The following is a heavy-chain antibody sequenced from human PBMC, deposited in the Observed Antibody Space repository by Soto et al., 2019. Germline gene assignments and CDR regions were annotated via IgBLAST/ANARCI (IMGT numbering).Heavy chain of an antibody. CDR2: LNAGNGNT. D-gene: IGHD1-26*01. Sequence: GASVKVSCKASGYSFTSYAIHWLRQAPGQRLEWMGWLNAGNGNTKYSQKFQGRVTITRDTSASTAHMELSSLRAEDTAVYYCARDLLPASYWGQGTLVTVSS. V-gene: IGHV1-3*01. CDR1: GYSFTSYA. CDR3: ARDLLPASY. J-gene: IGHJ4*02.